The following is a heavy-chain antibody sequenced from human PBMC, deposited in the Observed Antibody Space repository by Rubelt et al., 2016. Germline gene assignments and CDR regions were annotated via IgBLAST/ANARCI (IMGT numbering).Heavy chain of an antibody. CDR3: AGGRMGFHYYYYGMDV. J-gene: IGHJ6*02. CDR2: IYYSGST. CDR1: GGSISSYY. V-gene: IGHV4-59*12. D-gene: IGHD1-26*01. Sequence: QVQLQESGPGLVKPSETLSLTCTVSGGSISSYYWSWIRQPPGKGLEWIGYIYYSGSTNYNPSLKSRVTISVDTSRNQFSLRLSAVTDADTAVYYCAGGRMGFHYYYYGMDVWGQGTTVTVSS.